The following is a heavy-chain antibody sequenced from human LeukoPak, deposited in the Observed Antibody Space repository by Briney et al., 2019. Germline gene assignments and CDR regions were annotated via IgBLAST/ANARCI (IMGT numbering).Heavy chain of an antibody. D-gene: IGHD3-10*01. Sequence: GASVKVSCKASGYTFTSYDINWVRQATGQGLEWMGWMNPNSGNTGYAQKFQGRVTMTRNTSISTAYMELSSLRSEDTAVYYCASSPDINGWFGDYYYYGMDVWGQGTTVTVSS. CDR1: GYTFTSYD. J-gene: IGHJ6*02. V-gene: IGHV1-8*01. CDR3: ASSPDINGWFGDYYYYGMDV. CDR2: MNPNSGNT.